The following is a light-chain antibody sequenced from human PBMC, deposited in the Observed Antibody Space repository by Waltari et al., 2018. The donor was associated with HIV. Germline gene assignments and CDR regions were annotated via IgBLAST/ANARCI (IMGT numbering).Light chain of an antibody. V-gene: IGLV1-47*01. Sequence: QPVLSQAHSASGAPGQRIVLSCSVDLSHIGRPAVSWYQHPPGRAPRLLIDGNNERPSEVPARFSGSKSGSSASLAISGLQSEDEGDYFCAAWDDGLSGVIFGGGTRLTV. J-gene: IGLJ2*01. CDR2: GNN. CDR3: AAWDDGLSGVI. CDR1: LSHIGRPA.